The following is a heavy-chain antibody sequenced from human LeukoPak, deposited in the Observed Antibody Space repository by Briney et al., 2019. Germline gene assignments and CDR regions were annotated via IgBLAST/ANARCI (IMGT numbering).Heavy chain of an antibody. Sequence: SETLSLACTVSGGSISSGSSYWGWIRQQPGKGLEWIGYIHNTGRTDYNPSLKSRVIISVDTSKNRFSLRLSSVTAADTALYYCARKNDYGDSYYMDVWGKGTTVTVSS. J-gene: IGHJ6*03. CDR3: ARKNDYGDSYYMDV. D-gene: IGHD4-17*01. CDR1: GGSISSGSSY. CDR2: IHNTGRT. V-gene: IGHV4-31*03.